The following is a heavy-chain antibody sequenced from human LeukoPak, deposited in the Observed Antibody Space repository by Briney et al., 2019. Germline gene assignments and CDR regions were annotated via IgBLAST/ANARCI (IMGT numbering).Heavy chain of an antibody. CDR1: GGSISSYY. J-gene: IGHJ4*02. Sequence: SETLSLTCTASGGSISSYYWSWIRQPAGKGLEWIGRIYTSGSTNYNPSLKSRVTMSVDTSKSQFSPKLSSVTAADTAVYYCARVVLIAAAGTGYYFDYWGQGTLVTVSS. CDR2: IYTSGST. V-gene: IGHV4-4*07. CDR3: ARVVLIAAAGTGYYFDY. D-gene: IGHD6-13*01.